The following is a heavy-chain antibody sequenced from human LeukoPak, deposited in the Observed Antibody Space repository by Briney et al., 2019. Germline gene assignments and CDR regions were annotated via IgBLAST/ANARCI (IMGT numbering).Heavy chain of an antibody. D-gene: IGHD6-19*01. CDR1: GYTLTELS. J-gene: IGHJ4*02. CDR2: FDPEDGET. Sequence: ASVKVSCKVSGYTLTELSMQWVRPAPGKGLGWMGGFDPEDGETIYAQKFQGRVTMTEDTSTDTAYMELSSLRSEDTAVYYCATREQWLSFDYWGQGTLVTVSS. V-gene: IGHV1-24*01. CDR3: ATREQWLSFDY.